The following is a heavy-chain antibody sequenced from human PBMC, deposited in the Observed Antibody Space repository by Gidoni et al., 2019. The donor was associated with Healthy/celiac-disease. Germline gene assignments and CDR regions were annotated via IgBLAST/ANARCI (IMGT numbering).Heavy chain of an antibody. Sequence: QVQLVQSGAEVQQPGSSVQVSCKASGGTFSSYAISWLRQAPGQGLEWMGGIIPIFGTANYEQKCQGRVTSTADESTSTAYMELSSLRSEDTAVYYCARGADIVVVVAADPGRYYYYGMDVWGQGTTVTVSS. D-gene: IGHD2-15*01. V-gene: IGHV1-69*01. J-gene: IGHJ6*02. CDR2: IIPIFGTA. CDR1: GGTFSSYA. CDR3: ARGADIVVVVAADPGRYYYYGMDV.